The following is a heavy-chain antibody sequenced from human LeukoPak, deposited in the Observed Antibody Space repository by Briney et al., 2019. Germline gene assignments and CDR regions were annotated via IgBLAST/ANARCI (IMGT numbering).Heavy chain of an antibody. D-gene: IGHD1-14*01. CDR3: ARQLSGYKLPNWFDP. V-gene: IGHV4-39*01. Sequence: SETLSLTCTFSGGSISSSINYWGGFPNPPGKGLEWIGSIYYSGSTYYNPSLKSRVTISVDTSKNQFSLKLSSVTAADTAVYYCARQLSGYKLPNWFDPWGQGTLVTVSS. J-gene: IGHJ5*02. CDR1: GGSISSSINY. CDR2: IYYSGST.